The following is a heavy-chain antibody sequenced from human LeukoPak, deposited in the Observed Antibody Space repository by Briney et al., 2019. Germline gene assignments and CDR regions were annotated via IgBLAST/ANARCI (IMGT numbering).Heavy chain of an antibody. CDR2: ISGSGGST. V-gene: IGHV3-23*01. Sequence: TGGSLRLSCAASGFTFSSYAMSWVRQAPGKGLEWVSAISGSGGSTYYADSVKGRFTISRDNAKNSLYLQMNSLRDEDTAVYYCARGGLVLDAFDIWGQGTMVTVSS. CDR3: ARGGLVLDAFDI. J-gene: IGHJ3*02. CDR1: GFTFSSYA. D-gene: IGHD3-16*01.